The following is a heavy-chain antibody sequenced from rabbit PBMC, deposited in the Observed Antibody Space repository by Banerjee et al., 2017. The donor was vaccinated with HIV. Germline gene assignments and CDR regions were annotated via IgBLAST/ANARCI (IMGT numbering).Heavy chain of an antibody. CDR3: ARSTGGGGSGAYSLYL. Sequence: QEQLVESGGGLVQPEGSLALTCTASGFSFNNYYMCWVRQAPGKGLEWIGCIWPGGGDTYYARWAKGRFTISKTSSTTVTLQMTSLTAADTATYFCARSTGGGGSGAYSLYLWGPGTLVTVS. V-gene: IGHV1S45*01. CDR2: IWPGGGDT. D-gene: IGHD1-1*01. J-gene: IGHJ4*01. CDR1: GFSFNNYY.